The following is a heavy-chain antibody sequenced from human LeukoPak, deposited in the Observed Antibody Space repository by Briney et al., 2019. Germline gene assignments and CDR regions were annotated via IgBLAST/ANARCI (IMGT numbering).Heavy chain of an antibody. D-gene: IGHD3-22*01. CDR1: GYTFTSYD. V-gene: IGHV1-8*01. CDR2: MNPNSGNT. Sequence: ASVKVSCKASGYTFTSYDINWVRQATGQGLEWMGWMNPNSGNTGYAQKFQGRVTMTRNTSISTAYMELSSLRSEDMAVYYCAMWGHYYDSSGYYRFDYWGQGTLVTVSS. J-gene: IGHJ4*02. CDR3: AMWGHYYDSSGYYRFDY.